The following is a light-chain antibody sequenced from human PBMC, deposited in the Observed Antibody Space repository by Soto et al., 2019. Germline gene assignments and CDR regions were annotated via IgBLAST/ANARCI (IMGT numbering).Light chain of an antibody. CDR3: CSYTSSSTPWV. CDR2: DVS. CDR1: SSDVGGYNY. Sequence: QSVLTQPASVSGSPGQSITIPCTGTSSDVGGYNYVSWYQQHPGKAPKLMIYDVSDRPSGVSNRFSASKSGNTASLTISGLQAEDEADYYCCSYTSSSTPWVFGTGTKGTVL. J-gene: IGLJ1*01. V-gene: IGLV2-14*03.